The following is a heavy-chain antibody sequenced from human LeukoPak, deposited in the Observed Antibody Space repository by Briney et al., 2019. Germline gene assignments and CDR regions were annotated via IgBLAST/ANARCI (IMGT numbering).Heavy chain of an antibody. Sequence: GGSLRLSCAASGFTFSSYGMHWVRQAPGKGLEWVAFIRYDGSNKYYADSVKGRFTISRDNSKNTLYLQMNSLRAEDTAVYYCAIELRYGSGPHGPYWGQGTLVTVSS. J-gene: IGHJ4*02. D-gene: IGHD3-10*01. CDR2: IRYDGSNK. CDR3: AIELRYGSGPHGPY. V-gene: IGHV3-30*02. CDR1: GFTFSSYG.